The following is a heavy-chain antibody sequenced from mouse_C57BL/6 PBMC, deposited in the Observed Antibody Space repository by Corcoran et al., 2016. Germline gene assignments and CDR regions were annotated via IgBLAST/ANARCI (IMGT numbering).Heavy chain of an antibody. D-gene: IGHD1-1*01. CDR2: INPNNGGT. CDR1: GYTFTDYY. Sequence: EVQLQQSGPELVKPGASVKISCKASGYTFTDYYMNWVKQSHGKILEWIGDINPNNGGTSYNQKFKGKATLTVDKSSSTAYMELRSLTSEDSAVYYCARGMGVVATDWYFDVWGTGTTVTVSS. V-gene: IGHV1-26*01. CDR3: ARGMGVVATDWYFDV. J-gene: IGHJ1*03.